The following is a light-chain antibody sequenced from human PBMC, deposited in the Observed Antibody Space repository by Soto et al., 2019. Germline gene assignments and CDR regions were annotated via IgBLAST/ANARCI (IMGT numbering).Light chain of an antibody. CDR3: LLFYSGAWV. J-gene: IGLJ3*02. CDR1: TGTVTSGHY. CDR2: DTN. V-gene: IGLV7-46*01. Sequence: QAVVTQEPSLTVSPGETITLTCGSSTGTVTSGHYPYWFQQNPGQAPRTLIYDTNNKHSWTPARFSGSLLGDKAALTLSGAQPEDEAEYYCLLFYSGAWVFGGGTKLTVL.